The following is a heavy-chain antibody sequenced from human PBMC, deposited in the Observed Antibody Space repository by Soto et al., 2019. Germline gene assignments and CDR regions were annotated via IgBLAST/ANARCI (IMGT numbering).Heavy chain of an antibody. V-gene: IGHV3-13*01. CDR3: LGSINGTTDFDY. Sequence: GQSRRPSCAASAFTFSSYYMHCVRQGTEKCLEWISGIGIAGDTYYPGSVKGRFTISRENAKNSLYLQRKNRRPGDTAMNYFLGSINGTTDFDYWGRGTLVPSSQ. CDR1: AFTFSSYY. D-gene: IGHD1-7*01. J-gene: IGHJ4*02. CDR2: IGIAGDT.